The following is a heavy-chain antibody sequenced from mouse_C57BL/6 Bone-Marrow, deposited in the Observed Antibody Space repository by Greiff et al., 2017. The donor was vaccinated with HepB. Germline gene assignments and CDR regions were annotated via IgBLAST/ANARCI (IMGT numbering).Heavy chain of an antibody. D-gene: IGHD2-3*01. CDR1: GFSINSDCY. CDR3: ARDLLGYDGRWYFDV. CDR2: KFYSGIT. Sequence: EVQLVESGPSLVRPSQTLSLTCTVTGFSINSDCYWIWIRQFPGNKLEYIGYKFYSGITYYNPSLESRTYITRDTSKNRFSLKLSSVTTEDTATYYCARDLLGYDGRWYFDVWGTGTTFTVSS. J-gene: IGHJ1*03. V-gene: IGHV3-3*01.